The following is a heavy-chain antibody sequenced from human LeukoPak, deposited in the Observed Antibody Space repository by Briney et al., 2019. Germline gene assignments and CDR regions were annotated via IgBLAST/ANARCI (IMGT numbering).Heavy chain of an antibody. Sequence: GGSLRLSCAASGFAFSSYAMSWVRQAPGKGLEWVSAISGSGGSTYYADSVKGRFTISRDNSKNTLYLQMNSLRAEDTAVYYCAKLRSSTRESSPFDYWGQGTLVTVSS. V-gene: IGHV3-23*01. D-gene: IGHD2-2*01. CDR1: GFAFSSYA. CDR3: AKLRSSTRESSPFDY. J-gene: IGHJ4*02. CDR2: ISGSGGST.